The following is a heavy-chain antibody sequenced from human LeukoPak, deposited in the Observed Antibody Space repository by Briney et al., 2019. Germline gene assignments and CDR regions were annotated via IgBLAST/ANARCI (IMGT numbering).Heavy chain of an antibody. CDR1: GFTFSDYF. D-gene: IGHD3-3*01. CDR2: ITSGRSV. Sequence: PGGSLRLSCTASGFTFSDYFMTWIRQAPGKGLEGVSYITSGRSVYYADSVKGRFTISGDNAKNSLYLQMNSLRPEDTAVYYCARPGTYYDFWSGYYDYWGQGTLVTVSS. CDR3: ARPGTYYDFWSGYYDY. J-gene: IGHJ4*02. V-gene: IGHV3-69-1*01.